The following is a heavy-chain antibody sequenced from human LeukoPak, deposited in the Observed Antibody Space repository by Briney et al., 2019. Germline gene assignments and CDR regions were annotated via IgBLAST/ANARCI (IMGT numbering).Heavy chain of an antibody. CDR2: INPNSGGT. J-gene: IGHJ4*02. V-gene: IGHV1-2*02. CDR3: ATERLDSSGYYVLNY. Sequence: ASVKASCKASGYTFTSYGISWVRQAPGQGLEWMGWINPNSGGTNYAQKFQGRVTMTRDTSISTGYMELSRLRSDDTAVYYCATERLDSSGYYVLNYWGQGTLVTVSS. D-gene: IGHD3-22*01. CDR1: GYTFTSYG.